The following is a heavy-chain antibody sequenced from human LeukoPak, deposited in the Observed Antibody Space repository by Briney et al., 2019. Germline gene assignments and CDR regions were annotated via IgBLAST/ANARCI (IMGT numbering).Heavy chain of an antibody. CDR3: ARARPQKYYDFWSGYLDAFDI. V-gene: IGHV3-7*01. J-gene: IGHJ3*02. CDR2: IKQDGGEK. D-gene: IGHD3-3*01. Sequence: PGGSLRLSCAASGFTFSSYWMSWVRQVPGKGLEWVAIIKQDGGEKYYADSVKGRFTVSRDNAKNSLFLQMNSLRAEDTAVYYCARARPQKYYDFWSGYLDAFDIWGQGTMVTVSS. CDR1: GFTFSSYW.